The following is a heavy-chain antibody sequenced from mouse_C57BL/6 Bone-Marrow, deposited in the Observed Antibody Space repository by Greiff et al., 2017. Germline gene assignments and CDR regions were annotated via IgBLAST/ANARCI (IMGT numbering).Heavy chain of an antibody. CDR1: GYTFTSYG. CDR2: IYPRSGNT. CDR3: ARYRYYGLTATEAMDY. J-gene: IGHJ4*01. D-gene: IGHD1-1*01. V-gene: IGHV1-81*01. Sequence: LVESGAELARPGASVKLSCKASGYTFTSYGISWVKQRTGQGLEWIGEIYPRSGNTYYNEKFKGKATLTADKSSSTAYMELRSLTSEDSAVYFCARYRYYGLTATEAMDYWGQGTSVTVAS.